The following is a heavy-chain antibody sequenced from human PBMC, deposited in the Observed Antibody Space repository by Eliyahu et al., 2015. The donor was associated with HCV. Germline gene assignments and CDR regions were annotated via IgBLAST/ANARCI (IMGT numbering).Heavy chain of an antibody. V-gene: IGHV4-59*01. CDR3: ARGLYSSSWYYFDY. D-gene: IGHD6-13*01. Sequence: VQLQESGPGLVKPSETLSLTCTVSGGSISSYYWSWIRQPPGKGLEWIGYIYYSGGTNYNPSLKSRVTISVDTSKNQFSLKLSSVTAADTAVYYCARGLYSSSWYYFDYWGQGTLVTVSS. CDR2: IYYSGGT. CDR1: GGSISSYY. J-gene: IGHJ4*02.